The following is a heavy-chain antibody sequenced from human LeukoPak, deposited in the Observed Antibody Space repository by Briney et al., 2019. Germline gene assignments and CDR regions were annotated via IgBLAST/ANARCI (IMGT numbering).Heavy chain of an antibody. CDR1: GGTFSSYA. J-gene: IGHJ3*02. CDR2: IIPILGIA. V-gene: IGHV1-69*04. Sequence: GSSVKVSCKASGGTFSSYAISWVRQAPGQGLEWMGRIIPILGIANYAQKFQGRVTITADKFTSTAYMELSSLRSEDTAVYYCARDPEATTDDAFDIWGQGTMVTVSS. CDR3: ARDPEATTDDAFDI. D-gene: IGHD5-24*01.